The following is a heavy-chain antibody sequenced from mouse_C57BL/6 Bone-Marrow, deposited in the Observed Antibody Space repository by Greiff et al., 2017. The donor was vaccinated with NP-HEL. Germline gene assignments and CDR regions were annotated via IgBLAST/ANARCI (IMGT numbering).Heavy chain of an antibody. V-gene: IGHV14-4*01. CDR1: GFNIKDDY. CDR2: IDPANGDT. J-gene: IGHJ4*01. Sequence: VQLQQSGAELVRPGASVKLSCTASGFNIKDDYMHWVKQRPEQGLEWIGWIDPANGDTEYASKFQGKATITADTSSNTAYLQLSSLTSEDTAVYYCTTWYYAMDYWGQGTSVTVSS. CDR3: TTWYYAMDY.